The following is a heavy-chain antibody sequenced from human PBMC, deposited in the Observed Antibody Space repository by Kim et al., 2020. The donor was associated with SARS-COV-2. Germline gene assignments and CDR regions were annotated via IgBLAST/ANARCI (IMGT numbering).Heavy chain of an antibody. V-gene: IGHV4-31*02. J-gene: IGHJ6*02. Sequence: SLKSRVTISVDTSKNQFSLKLSSVTAADTAVYYCVSEQITMVRGVTYGMDVWGQGTTVTVSS. CDR3: VSEQITMVRGVTYGMDV. D-gene: IGHD3-10*01.